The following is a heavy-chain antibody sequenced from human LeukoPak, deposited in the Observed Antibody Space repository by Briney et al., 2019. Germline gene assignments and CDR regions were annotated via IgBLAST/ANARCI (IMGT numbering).Heavy chain of an antibody. CDR2: ISGSGVST. J-gene: IGHJ4*02. D-gene: IGHD3-10*01. CDR3: AKGSAAYYYGSGSYSKPIDY. CDR1: EFTFNNYA. Sequence: GGSLRLSCAASEFTFNNYAMSWVRQAPGKGLEWVSTISGSGVSTYYADSVKGRFTISRDNSKNTLYLQMNSLRAEDTAVYYCAKGSAAYYYGSGSYSKPIDYWGQGTLVTVSS. V-gene: IGHV3-23*01.